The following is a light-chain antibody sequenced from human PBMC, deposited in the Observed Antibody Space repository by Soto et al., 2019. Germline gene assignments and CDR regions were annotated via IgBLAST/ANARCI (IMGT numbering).Light chain of an antibody. CDR1: QSVSSSD. V-gene: IGKV3-20*01. CDR3: QRHGAT. J-gene: IGKJ1*01. Sequence: VFTQSPGTLSLSPGERATLSCRASQSVSSSDLAWYQQKPGQAPRLLIYGASSRATGIPDRFSGSGSGTDFTLTISGLEPEDSAAYYCQRHGATFGQGTKVDI. CDR2: GAS.